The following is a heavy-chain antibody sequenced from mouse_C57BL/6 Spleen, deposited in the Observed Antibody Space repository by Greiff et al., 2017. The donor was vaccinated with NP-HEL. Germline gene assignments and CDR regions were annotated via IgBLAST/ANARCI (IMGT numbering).Heavy chain of an antibody. CDR3: ARDRPGTWGMDY. CDR1: GFTFSDYY. D-gene: IGHD4-1*01. CDR2: INYDGSST. Sequence: DVKLVESEGGLVQPGSSMKLSCTASGFTFSDYYMAWVRQVPEKGLEWVANINYDGSSTYYLDSLKSRFIISRDNAKNILYLQMSSLKSEDTATYYCARDRPGTWGMDYWGQGTSVTVSS. V-gene: IGHV5-16*01. J-gene: IGHJ4*01.